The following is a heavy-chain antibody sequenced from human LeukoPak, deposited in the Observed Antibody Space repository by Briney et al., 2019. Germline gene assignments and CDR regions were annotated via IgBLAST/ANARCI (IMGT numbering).Heavy chain of an antibody. Sequence: SETLSLTCTVSGGSVSSSSYYWGWIRPPPGKGLEWIGSIYYSGSTYYNPSLKSRVTISVDTSKNQFSLNLSSVTAADTAVYYCARHSGHIYSCYDNYFDYWGQGTLVTVSS. CDR2: IYYSGST. D-gene: IGHD5-12*01. CDR3: ARHSGHIYSCYDNYFDY. CDR1: GGSVSSSSYY. J-gene: IGHJ4*02. V-gene: IGHV4-39*01.